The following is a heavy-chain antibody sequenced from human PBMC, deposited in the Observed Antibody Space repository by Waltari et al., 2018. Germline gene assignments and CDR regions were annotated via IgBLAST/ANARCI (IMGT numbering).Heavy chain of an antibody. CDR1: GGSIRSHY. D-gene: IGHD3-22*01. CDR3: ARSSYDSSGYYSDY. J-gene: IGHJ4*02. Sequence: QVQLQESGTGLVKPSETLSLTCTVSGGSIRSHYWSWIRQPPGKGLEWLGYFYYSGSTNDNPYLKSRVTISVDTSKNQFSLKLSSVTAADTAVYYCARSSYDSSGYYSDYWGQGTLVTVSS. CDR2: FYYSGST. V-gene: IGHV4-59*11.